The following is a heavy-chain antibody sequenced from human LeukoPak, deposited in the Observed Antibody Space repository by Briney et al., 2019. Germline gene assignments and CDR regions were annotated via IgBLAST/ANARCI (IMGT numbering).Heavy chain of an antibody. V-gene: IGHV4-34*01. CDR3: ARQSYDILTGSDAFDI. J-gene: IGHJ3*02. CDR2: INHSGST. Sequence: GSLRLSCAASGFPFSSHAMSWVRQPPGKGLEWIGEINHSGSTNYNPSLKSRVTISVDTSKNQFSLKLSSVTAADTAVYYCARQSYDILTGSDAFDIWGQGTMVTVSS. D-gene: IGHD3-9*01. CDR1: GFPFSSHA.